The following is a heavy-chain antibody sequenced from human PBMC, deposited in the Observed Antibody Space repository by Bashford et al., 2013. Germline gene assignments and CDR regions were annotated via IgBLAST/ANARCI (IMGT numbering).Heavy chain of an antibody. Sequence: SETLSLTCSVSGGSVSSSYWSWIRQAPQKGLEFIAYVYHTGSGAYNPSLKSRLTVLVDKSKNQLSLDLRSVTAADTAMYYCARSRDIGGNSGFDDWGQGILVTVSS. CDR3: ARSRDIGGNSGFDD. J-gene: IGHJ4*02. CDR2: VYHTGSG. V-gene: IGHV4-59*02. CDR1: GGSVSSSY. D-gene: IGHD2-15*01.